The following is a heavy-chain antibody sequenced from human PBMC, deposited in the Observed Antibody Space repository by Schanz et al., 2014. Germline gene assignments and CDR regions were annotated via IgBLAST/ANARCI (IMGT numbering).Heavy chain of an antibody. CDR2: ISSSSSYI. V-gene: IGHV3-21*01. D-gene: IGHD5-12*01. CDR3: ASPSGYSDYGTYFDF. J-gene: IGHJ4*02. Sequence: EVQLVESGGGFVQPGGSLGLSCVVSGFTVSSDHMSWVRQAPGKGLEWVSSISSSSSYIHYADSVKGRFTISRDNAKNTLYLQMNSLRTEDTAVYYCASPSGYSDYGTYFDFWGQGTLVTVSS. CDR1: GFTVSSDH.